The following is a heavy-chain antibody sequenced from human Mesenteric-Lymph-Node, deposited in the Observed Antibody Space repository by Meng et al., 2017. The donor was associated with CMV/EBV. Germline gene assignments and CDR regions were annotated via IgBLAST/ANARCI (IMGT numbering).Heavy chain of an antibody. CDR1: GGSISSYY. CDR2: IYYSGST. Sequence: GSLRLSCTVSGGSISSYYWSWIRQPPGKGLEWIGYIYYSGSTNYNPSLKSRVTISVDTSKNQFSLKLSSVTAADTAVYYCARDPGGSGGIDWGQGTLVTVSS. CDR3: ARDPGGSGGID. J-gene: IGHJ4*02. V-gene: IGHV4-59*12. D-gene: IGHD2-15*01.